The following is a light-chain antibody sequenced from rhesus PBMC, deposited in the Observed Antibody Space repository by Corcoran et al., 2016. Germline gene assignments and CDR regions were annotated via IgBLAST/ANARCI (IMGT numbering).Light chain of an antibody. CDR2: AAS. Sequence: EIVMTQSPATLSLSPGERAALSCRASQSVNSNLAWYLQRPGQAPRRLIFAASNRATGPPDRFSGSGSGTDFTLTISSLEPEDVGVYYCQQESTWPLTFGGGTRVDIK. J-gene: IGKJ4*01. CDR3: QQESTWPLT. CDR1: QSVNSN. V-gene: IGKV3-35*01.